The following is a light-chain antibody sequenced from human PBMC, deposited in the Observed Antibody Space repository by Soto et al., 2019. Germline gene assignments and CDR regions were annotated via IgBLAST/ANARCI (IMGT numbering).Light chain of an antibody. CDR3: LQHKSFRWT. J-gene: IGKJ1*01. CDR1: QGISNY. V-gene: IGKV1-17*03. CDR2: SAS. Sequence: IQMTQSPSAMSASVGDRVTITCRASQGISNYLAWFQQKPGQVPKRLIYSASTLQIGVPSRFSGSGSETEFTLTISSLQPEDFATYFCLQHKSFRWTFGQGTKVDIK.